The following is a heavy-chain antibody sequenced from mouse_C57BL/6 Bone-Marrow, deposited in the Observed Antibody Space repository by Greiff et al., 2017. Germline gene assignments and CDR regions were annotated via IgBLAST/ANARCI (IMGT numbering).Heavy chain of an antibody. Sequence: QVQLQQPGAELVKPGASVKMSCKASGYTFTSSWITWVKQRPGQGLEWIGDIYPGSGSTNYNEKFKSKATLTVDTSSSTAYMQLSSLTSEDSAVYYCARSPYYYGSSWYFDVWGTGTTVTVSS. J-gene: IGHJ1*03. V-gene: IGHV1-55*01. CDR3: ARSPYYYGSSWYFDV. D-gene: IGHD1-1*01. CDR2: IYPGSGST. CDR1: GYTFTSSW.